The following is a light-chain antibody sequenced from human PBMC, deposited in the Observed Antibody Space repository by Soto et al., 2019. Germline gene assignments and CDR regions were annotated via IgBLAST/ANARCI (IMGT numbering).Light chain of an antibody. J-gene: IGLJ1*01. CDR1: SSDVGGYNY. V-gene: IGLV2-8*01. CDR3: SSYAGSSNV. CDR2: EVN. Sequence: QSVLTQPPSASGSPGQSVAISCTGTSSDVGGYNYVSWYQQHPGKAPKLMIYEVNKRPSGVPDRFFGSKSGNTASLTVSGLQAEDEADTYCSSYAGSSNVFGTGTKVTVL.